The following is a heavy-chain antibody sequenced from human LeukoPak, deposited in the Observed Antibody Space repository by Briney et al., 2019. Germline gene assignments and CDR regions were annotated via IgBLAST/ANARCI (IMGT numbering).Heavy chain of an antibody. D-gene: IGHD2-2*01. CDR2: INHSGST. CDR3: AGLYCSSTSCPNDAFDI. Sequence: SESLSLTCTVYGGSFSGYYWSWIRQPPGKGLEWIGEINHSGSTKYNPSLKSRVTISVDTSKNQFSLKLSSLTAADTAVYYCAGLYCSSTSCPNDAFDIWGQGTMVTVSS. V-gene: IGHV4-34*01. J-gene: IGHJ3*02. CDR1: GGSFSGYY.